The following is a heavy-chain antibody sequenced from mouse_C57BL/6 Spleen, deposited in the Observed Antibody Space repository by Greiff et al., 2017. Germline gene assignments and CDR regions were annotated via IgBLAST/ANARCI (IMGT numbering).Heavy chain of an antibody. CDR2: IYPRSGNT. Sequence: QVQLQQSGAELARPGASVKLSCKASGYTFTSYGISWVKQRTGQGLEWIGEIYPRSGNTYYNEKFKGKATLTADKSSSTAYMELRSLTSEDPAVYFCARGTTVGATRGYYAMDYWGQGTSVTVSS. D-gene: IGHD1-1*01. CDR3: ARGTTVGATRGYYAMDY. V-gene: IGHV1-81*01. CDR1: GYTFTSYG. J-gene: IGHJ4*01.